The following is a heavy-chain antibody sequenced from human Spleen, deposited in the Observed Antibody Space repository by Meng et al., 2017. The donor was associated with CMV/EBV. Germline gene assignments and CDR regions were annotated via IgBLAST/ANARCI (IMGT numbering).Heavy chain of an antibody. CDR1: GGSISSSNL. D-gene: IGHD2-21*02. V-gene: IGHV4-4*02. CDR3: ARIERRRILKYCGSDCSTTDY. J-gene: IGHJ4*02. Sequence: AQLQESGPGLVKPSGTLYLTCAVSGGSISSSNLWTWVRQVPGKGLEWIGEIYQSGSTNYNPSLKSRVTISVDKFKNQFSLKLCSVTAADTAVYYCARIERRRILKYCGSDCSTTDYWGQGTLVTVSS. CDR2: IYQSGST.